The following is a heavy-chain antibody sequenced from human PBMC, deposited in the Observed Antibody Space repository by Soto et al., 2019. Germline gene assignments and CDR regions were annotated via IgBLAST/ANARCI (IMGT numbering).Heavy chain of an antibody. V-gene: IGHV4-39*01. CDR1: GDSITRRSFF. D-gene: IGHD6-6*01. CDR2: ISYSGNT. J-gene: IGHJ6*02. Sequence: SESLSLTCTVSGDSITRRSFFWAWIRQPPGKRLEWIASISYSGNTSYNPSLESRVIISRDASKNQFSLKLTSVTAADTAVYWCARSSYGFDVWGQGTTVT. CDR3: ARSSYGFDV.